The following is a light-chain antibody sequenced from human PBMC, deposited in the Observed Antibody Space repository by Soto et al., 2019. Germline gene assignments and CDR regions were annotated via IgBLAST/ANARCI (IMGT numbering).Light chain of an antibody. V-gene: IGKV3-20*01. J-gene: IGKJ5*01. CDR3: QQYNNWPPIT. CDR2: GAS. CDR1: QSVSSSY. Sequence: EIVLTQSPGTLSLCPGERATLSCRASQSVSSSYLAWYQQKPGQAPRLLIYGASSRATGIPDRFSGSGSGTDFALTISRLEPEDFAVYYCQQYNNWPPITFGQGTRLEI.